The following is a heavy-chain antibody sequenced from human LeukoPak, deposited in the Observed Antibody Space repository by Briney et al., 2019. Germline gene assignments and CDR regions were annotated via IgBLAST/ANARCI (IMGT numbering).Heavy chain of an antibody. D-gene: IGHD3-10*01. J-gene: IGHJ5*02. CDR1: GFTVSSNY. V-gene: IGHV3-66*01. CDR3: ARASTTMASWFDP. CDR2: IYSGGST. Sequence: GGSLRLSCAASGFTVSSNYMSWVRQAPGKGLEWVSVIYSGGSTYYADSVKGRFTISRDNSKNTLYLQMNSLRAEDTAVHYCARASTTMASWFDPWGQGTLVTVSS.